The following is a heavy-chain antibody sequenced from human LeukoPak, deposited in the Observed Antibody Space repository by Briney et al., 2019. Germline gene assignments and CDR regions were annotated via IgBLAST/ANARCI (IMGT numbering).Heavy chain of an antibody. CDR3: ARSMEGLSDFWSGYYNNWFDP. Sequence: PGGSLRLSCAASGFTFSSYSMNWVRQAPGKGLEWVSGINWNGGSTGYADSVKGRFTISRDNAKNSLYLQMNSLRAEDTALYYCARSMEGLSDFWSGYYNNWFDPWGQGTLVTVSS. D-gene: IGHD3-3*01. J-gene: IGHJ5*02. V-gene: IGHV3-20*04. CDR1: GFTFSSYS. CDR2: INWNGGST.